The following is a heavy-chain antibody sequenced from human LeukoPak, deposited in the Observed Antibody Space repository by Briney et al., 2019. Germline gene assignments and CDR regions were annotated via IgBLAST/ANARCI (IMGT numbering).Heavy chain of an antibody. V-gene: IGHV3-30*04. Sequence: GGSLRLSCAASGFTFSGYAMHWVRQAPGKGLEWVAVISYDGSNKYYADSVKGRFTISRDNSKNTLYLQMNSLRAEDTAVYYCARAMGYCSGDSCYSTFYYYYGMDVWGQGTTVTVSS. J-gene: IGHJ6*02. CDR1: GFTFSGYA. D-gene: IGHD2-15*01. CDR2: ISYDGSNK. CDR3: ARAMGYCSGDSCYSTFYYYYGMDV.